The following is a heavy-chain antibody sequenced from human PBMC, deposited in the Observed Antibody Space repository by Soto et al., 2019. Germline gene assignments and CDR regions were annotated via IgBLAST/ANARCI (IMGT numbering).Heavy chain of an antibody. Sequence: LGESLRLSCAASGFTFSSYSMNWVRQAPGKGLEWGSYISSSSTIDYADSVKGRFTISRDNAKNSLYLQMNSLRDEDTTVYYCDREVSCYYDSIHAYDIWGQGTMVTVSS. CDR1: GFTFSSYS. CDR2: ISSSSTI. CDR3: DREVSCYYDSIHAYDI. J-gene: IGHJ3*02. D-gene: IGHD3-22*01. V-gene: IGHV3-48*02.